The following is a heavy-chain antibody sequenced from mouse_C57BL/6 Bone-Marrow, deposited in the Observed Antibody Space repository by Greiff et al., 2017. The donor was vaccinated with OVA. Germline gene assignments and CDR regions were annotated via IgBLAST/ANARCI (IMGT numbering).Heavy chain of an antibody. Sequence: QVQLQQSDAGLVKPGASVKISCKASGYTFTDHTIPWMKQRPEQGLEWIGYIYPRDGSTKYNEKFKGQATLTADKSSSTAYMQLNSLTSEDAADYFCARGYCYAMDYWGQGTSVTVSS. V-gene: IGHV1-78*01. CDR2: IYPRDGST. CDR1: GYTFTDHT. CDR3: ARGYCYAMDY. J-gene: IGHJ4*01. D-gene: IGHD2-3*01.